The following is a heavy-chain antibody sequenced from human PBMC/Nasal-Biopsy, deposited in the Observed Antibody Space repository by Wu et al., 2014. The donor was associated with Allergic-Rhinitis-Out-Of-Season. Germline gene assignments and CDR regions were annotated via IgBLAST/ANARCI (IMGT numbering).Heavy chain of an antibody. J-gene: IGHJ6*03. CDR1: GFAVSTTY. V-gene: IGHV3-53*01. Sequence: LRLSCAASGFAVSTTYMSWVRQAPGKGLESVSLIYGDGTTHYAASVTGRFAISRDNSKNTVYLQLSSLRAEDTPVYYCAKRSDSLGSSWVWNYYDMDVWGKGTTVTVSS. D-gene: IGHD6-13*01. CDR2: IYGDGTT. CDR3: AKRSDSLGSSWVWNYYDMDV.